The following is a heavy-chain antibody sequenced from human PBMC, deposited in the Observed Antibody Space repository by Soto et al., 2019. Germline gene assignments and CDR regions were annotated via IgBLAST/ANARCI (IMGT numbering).Heavy chain of an antibody. V-gene: IGHV4-59*12. Sequence: PSETLSLTCTVSGGSISSYYWSWIRQPTGKGLEWIGYIYYSGSTNYNPSLKSRLTISVDTSKNQFSLKLTSVTAADTAVYFCARLMDSGSHPRWGQGILVTVSS. CDR1: GGSISSYY. J-gene: IGHJ4*02. CDR3: ARLMDSGSHPR. CDR2: IYYSGST. D-gene: IGHD3-10*01.